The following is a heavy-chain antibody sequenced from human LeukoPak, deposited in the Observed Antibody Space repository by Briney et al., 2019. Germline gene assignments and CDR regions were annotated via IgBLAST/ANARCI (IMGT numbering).Heavy chain of an antibody. CDR2: INPNSGGT. CDR1: GYTFTGYY. Sequence: GASVKVSCKASGYTFTGYYMHWVRQAPGQGLEWMGWINPNSGGTNYAQKFQGRVTMTRDTSISTAYMELSRLRSDDTAVYYCARDLADYGDYERVSYWGQGTLVTVSS. CDR3: ARDLADYGDYERVSY. V-gene: IGHV1-2*02. J-gene: IGHJ4*02. D-gene: IGHD4-17*01.